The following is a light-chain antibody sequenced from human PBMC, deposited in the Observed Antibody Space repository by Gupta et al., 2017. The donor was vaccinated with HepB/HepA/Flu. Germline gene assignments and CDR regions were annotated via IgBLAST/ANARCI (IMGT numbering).Light chain of an antibody. CDR1: QSISSW. CDR3: LQDNSYPTT. J-gene: IGKJ5*01. CDR2: KAS. V-gene: IGKV1-5*03. Sequence: DVQMIQSPSTLSASVRDRVTIPCRASQSISSWLAWYQQNPGKAPKLLIYKASSLESGVPSRLSGSGSGTEFTLTISSLQPDDFATYYCLQDNSYPTTFGQGTRLEIK.